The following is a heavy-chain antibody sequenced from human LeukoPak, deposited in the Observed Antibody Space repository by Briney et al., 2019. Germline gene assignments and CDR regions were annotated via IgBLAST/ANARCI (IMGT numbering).Heavy chain of an antibody. CDR3: ARAVADLYWYFDL. D-gene: IGHD6-19*01. J-gene: IGHJ2*01. CDR1: GGSISSGDYY. CDR2: IYYSGST. V-gene: IGHV4-30-4*01. Sequence: SETLSLTCTVSGGSISSGDYYWSWIRQPPGKGLEWIGYIYYSGSTYYNPSLKSRVTISVDTSKNQFSLKLSSVTAADTAVYYCARAVADLYWYFDLWGRGTLSLSPQ.